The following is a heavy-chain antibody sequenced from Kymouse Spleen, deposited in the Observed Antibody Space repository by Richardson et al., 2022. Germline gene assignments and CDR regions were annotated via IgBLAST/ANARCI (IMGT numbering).Heavy chain of an antibody. V-gene: IGHV3-15*01. J-gene: IGHJ4*02. D-gene: IGHD6-19*01. CDR1: GFTFSNAW. Sequence: EVQLVESGGGLVKPGGSLRLSCAASGFTFSNAWMSWVRQAPGKGLEWVGRIKSKTDGGTTDYAAPVKGRFTISRDDSKNTLYLQMNSLKTEDTAVYYCTTDEGSGWYGDYWGQGTLVTVSS. CDR2: IKSKTDGGTT. CDR3: TTDEGSGWYGDY.